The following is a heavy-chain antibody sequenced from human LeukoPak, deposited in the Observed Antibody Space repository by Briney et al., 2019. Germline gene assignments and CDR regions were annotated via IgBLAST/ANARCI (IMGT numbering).Heavy chain of an antibody. J-gene: IGHJ4*02. Sequence: PGGSLRLSCAASGFTFNYAWMSWVRQAPGKGLEWVAVISYDGSNKFYADSVKGRFTLSRDNSKNTLYLQMNSLRIEDTAVYYCGRGSVGFGELNYWGQGTLVTVSS. D-gene: IGHD3-10*01. V-gene: IGHV3-30-3*01. CDR2: ISYDGSNK. CDR1: GFTFNYAW. CDR3: GRGSVGFGELNY.